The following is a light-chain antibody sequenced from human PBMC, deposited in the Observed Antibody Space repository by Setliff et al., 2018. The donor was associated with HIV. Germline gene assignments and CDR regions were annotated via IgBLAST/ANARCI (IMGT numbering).Light chain of an antibody. CDR1: STDIGGYNF. CDR2: DVT. J-gene: IGLJ2*01. V-gene: IGLV2-14*03. CDR3: SSYTKSVTYVL. Sequence: QSALTQPASVSGSPGQSITISCNGTSTDIGGYNFVSWYQQYPGKAPKLIIYDVTRRPSGVSDRFSASKSGNTASLTISGLQAEDESDYYCSSYTKSVTYVLFGGGTKVTV.